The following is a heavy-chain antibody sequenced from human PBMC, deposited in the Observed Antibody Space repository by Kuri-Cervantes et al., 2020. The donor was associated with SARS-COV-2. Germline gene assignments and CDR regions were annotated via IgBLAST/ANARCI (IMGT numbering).Heavy chain of an antibody. CDR1: GFTFSSYE. V-gene: IGHV3-48*03. CDR2: ISSSGSTI. CDR3: AKDSGELYSGYDSYYGMDV. J-gene: IGHJ6*02. D-gene: IGHD5-12*01. Sequence: LSLTCAASGFTFSSYEMNWVRQAPGKGLEWVSYISSSGSTIYYADSVKGRFTISRDNAKNSLYLQMNSLRAEDTALYYCAKDSGELYSGYDSYYGMDVWGQGTTVTVSS.